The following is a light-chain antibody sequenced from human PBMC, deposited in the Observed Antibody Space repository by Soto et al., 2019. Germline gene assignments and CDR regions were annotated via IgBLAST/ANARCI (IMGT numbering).Light chain of an antibody. CDR2: DVS. Sequence: QSALTQPASVSGSTGQSITISCTGTSSDDGGYNYVSWYQQHPGKAPKLMIYDVSNRPSGVSNRFSGSKSGNTASLTISGLQAEDEADYYCSSYTSSSTLGVFGGGTKLTVL. V-gene: IGLV2-14*01. CDR1: SSDDGGYNY. J-gene: IGLJ2*01. CDR3: SSYTSSSTLGV.